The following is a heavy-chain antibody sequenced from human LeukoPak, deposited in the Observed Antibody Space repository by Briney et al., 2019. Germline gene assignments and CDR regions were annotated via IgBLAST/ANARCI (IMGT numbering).Heavy chain of an antibody. J-gene: IGHJ6*02. V-gene: IGHV1-8*01. Sequence: GASVKVSCKASGYTFTSYDINWVRQAPGQGREWMGCMNPNSGNAGYAQKFQGRVTMTRNTSTSTAYMELRSLRSEDTAVYYYARGDCYGSGSYYSSYYYYGMDVWGQGTTVTVSS. CDR2: MNPNSGNA. CDR1: GYTFTSYD. D-gene: IGHD3-10*01. CDR3: ARGDCYGSGSYYSSYYYYGMDV.